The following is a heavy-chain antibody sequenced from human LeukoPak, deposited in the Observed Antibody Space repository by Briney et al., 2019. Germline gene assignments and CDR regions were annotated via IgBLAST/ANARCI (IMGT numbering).Heavy chain of an antibody. D-gene: IGHD5-24*01. J-gene: IGHJ4*02. CDR2: ISSSSSSYI. Sequence: TGGSLRLSCAASGFTFSSYSTNWVRQAPGKGLEWVSSISSSSSSYIYYADSVKGRFTISRDNAKNSLYLQMNSLRAEDTAVYYCARGMAPRQLPGYWGQGTLVTVSS. CDR1: GFTFSSYS. CDR3: ARGMAPRQLPGY. V-gene: IGHV3-21*01.